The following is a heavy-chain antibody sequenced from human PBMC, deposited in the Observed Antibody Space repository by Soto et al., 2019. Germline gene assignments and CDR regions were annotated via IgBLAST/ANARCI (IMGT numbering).Heavy chain of an antibody. J-gene: IGHJ4*02. D-gene: IGHD2-2*01. CDR2: ISSSCSYI. Sequence: GGSLRLSCAASGFTFSSYSMNWVRQAPGKGLEWVSSISSSCSYIYYADSVKGRFTISRDNAKNSLYLQMNSLRAEDTAVYYCARDRAAAIGAMDYWGQGTLVTVSS. CDR1: GFTFSSYS. CDR3: ARDRAAAIGAMDY. V-gene: IGHV3-21*01.